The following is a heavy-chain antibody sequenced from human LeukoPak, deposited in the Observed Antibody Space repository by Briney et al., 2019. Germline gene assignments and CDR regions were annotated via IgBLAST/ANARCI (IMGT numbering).Heavy chain of an antibody. Sequence: GGSLRLSCATSGFSLSGHWMNWVRQPPGKGLEWVANIKADGGEKYYVDSVKGRFTISRDDAKRTVDLQMDNMRAEDTAIYYCAYRNNFEYWGQGVLVTVSS. V-gene: IGHV3-7*05. CDR1: GFSLSGHW. CDR2: IKADGGEK. D-gene: IGHD1-26*01. J-gene: IGHJ4*02. CDR3: AYRNNFEY.